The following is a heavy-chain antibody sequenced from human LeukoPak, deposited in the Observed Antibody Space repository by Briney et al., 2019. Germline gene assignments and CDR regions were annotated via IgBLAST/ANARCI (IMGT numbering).Heavy chain of an antibody. CDR1: GFTFSSYW. CDR2: INSDESTT. D-gene: IGHD6-13*01. J-gene: IGHJ4*02. Sequence: RGSLRHSSEASGFTFSSYWMHWVRQAPGRGLVWVSRINSDESTTNYADSVKGRFTISRDNAKNTLYLQMDSLRAEDTAVYYCVRESGAAADYWGQGTLVPVSS. CDR3: VRESGAAADY. V-gene: IGHV3-74*01.